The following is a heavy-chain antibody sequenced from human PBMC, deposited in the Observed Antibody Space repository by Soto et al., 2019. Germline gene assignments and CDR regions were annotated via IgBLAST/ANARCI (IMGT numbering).Heavy chain of an antibody. CDR1: GYTFTDYG. V-gene: IGHV1-18*01. CDR3: ARISQSDFWSGYYYFFDY. D-gene: IGHD3-3*01. J-gene: IGHJ4*02. CDR2: ITAFNGNT. Sequence: QVHLVQSGAEVEKPGASVKVSCKASGYTFTDYGISWVRQAPGQGLQWMGWITAFNGNTQYAQQFQGRVTMTTDTSTSTAYMELRSLEFDDTAVYYCARISQSDFWSGYYYFFDYWGQGTLVTVSS.